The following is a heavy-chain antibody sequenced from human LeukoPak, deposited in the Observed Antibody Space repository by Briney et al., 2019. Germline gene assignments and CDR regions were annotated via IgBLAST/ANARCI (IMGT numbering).Heavy chain of an antibody. CDR3: ARGESYDILTGTWFDP. Sequence: SVKVSCKASGGTFSSYAISWVRQAPGQGLEWMGGIIPIFGTANYAQKFQGRVTITADESTSTAYMELSSLRSEDTAVYYCARGESYDILTGTWFDPWGQGTLVTVSS. J-gene: IGHJ5*02. D-gene: IGHD3-9*01. V-gene: IGHV1-69*13. CDR2: IIPIFGTA. CDR1: GGTFSSYA.